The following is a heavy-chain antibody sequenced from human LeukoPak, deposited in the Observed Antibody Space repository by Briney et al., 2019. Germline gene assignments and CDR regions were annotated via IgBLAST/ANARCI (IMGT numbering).Heavy chain of an antibody. CDR2: ISYDGSNK. Sequence: GGSLRLSCAASGFTFSSYAMHWVRQAPGKGLEWVAVISYDGSNKYYAGSVKGRFTISRDNSKNTLYLQMNSLRAEDTAVYYCARDRIAGFGELSRFDYWGQGTLVTVSS. V-gene: IGHV3-30*04. J-gene: IGHJ4*02. CDR1: GFTFSSYA. CDR3: ARDRIAGFGELSRFDY. D-gene: IGHD3-10*01.